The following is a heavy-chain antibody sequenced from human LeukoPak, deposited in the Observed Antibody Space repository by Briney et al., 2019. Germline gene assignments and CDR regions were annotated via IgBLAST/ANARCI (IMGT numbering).Heavy chain of an antibody. Sequence: SETLSLTCAVYGGSFSGYYWSWIRQPPGKGLEWIGEINHSGSTNYNPSLKSRVTISVDTSKNQFSLKLSSVTAADTAVYYCARDPGDSSGWPYYYYYMDVWGKGTTVTVSS. D-gene: IGHD6-19*01. CDR3: ARDPGDSSGWPYYYYYMDV. CDR2: INHSGST. J-gene: IGHJ6*03. CDR1: GGSFSGYY. V-gene: IGHV4-34*01.